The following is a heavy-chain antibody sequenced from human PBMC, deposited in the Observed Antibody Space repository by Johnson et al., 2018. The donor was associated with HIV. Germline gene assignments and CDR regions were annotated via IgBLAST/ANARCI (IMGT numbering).Heavy chain of an antibody. D-gene: IGHD3-3*01. V-gene: IGHV3-20*04. CDR3: ARGAPWSGSDAFDI. J-gene: IGHJ3*02. CDR1: GFTFDDYG. Sequence: VQLVESGGGVVRPGGSLRLSCAAPGFTFDDYGMSWVRQAPGQGLEWVSGITWNGGSTGYADSVSGHFTISRYNAKNSLYLQMNSLRAEDTALYYCARGAPWSGSDAFDIWGQGTMVTVSS. CDR2: ITWNGGST.